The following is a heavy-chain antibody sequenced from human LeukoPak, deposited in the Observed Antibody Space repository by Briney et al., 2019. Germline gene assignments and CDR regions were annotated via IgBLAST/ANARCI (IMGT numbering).Heavy chain of an antibody. V-gene: IGHV4-39*01. CDR1: SSYS. D-gene: IGHD3/OR15-3a*01. CDR2: IYYSGNT. CDR3: ARQTGSGLFILP. J-gene: IGHJ4*02. Sequence: SSYSMNWVRQAPGKGLEWIGSIYYSGNTYYNASLKSQVSISIDTSKNQFSLRPASVTAADTAVYYCARQTGSGLFILPGGQGTLATVSS.